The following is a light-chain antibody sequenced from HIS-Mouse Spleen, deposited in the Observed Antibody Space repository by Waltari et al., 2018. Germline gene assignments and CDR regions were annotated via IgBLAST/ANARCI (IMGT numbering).Light chain of an antibody. Sequence: SYELTQPPSVSVSPGQTARITCSGDAFPKKYAHWYQQKSGQATVLVIYEDSKRPSGIPERVSGSSSGTMATLTISGAQVEDEADYYCYSTDSSGNHRVFGGGTKLTVL. CDR2: EDS. CDR3: YSTDSSGNHRV. CDR1: AFPKKY. J-gene: IGLJ2*01. V-gene: IGLV3-10*01.